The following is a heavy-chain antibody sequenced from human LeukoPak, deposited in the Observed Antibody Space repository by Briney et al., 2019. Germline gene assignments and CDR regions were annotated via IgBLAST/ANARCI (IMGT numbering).Heavy chain of an antibody. CDR1: GSCFTNYY. CDR2: SNPSGGST. Sequence: SEKFSCTASGSCFTNYYMHWLRQAPQQLHEWIVVSNPSGGSTSYAQNFQGRVTMTRATSTSTVYMELSSLRSEDTAVYYCAIGRGYCTSGSCYCDYWGQGTLVTVSS. D-gene: IGHD2-8*01. CDR3: AIGRGYCTSGSCYCDY. J-gene: IGHJ4*02. V-gene: IGHV1-46*01.